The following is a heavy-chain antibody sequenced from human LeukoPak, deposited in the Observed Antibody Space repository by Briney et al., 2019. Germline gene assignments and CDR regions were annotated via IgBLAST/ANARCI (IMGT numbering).Heavy chain of an antibody. Sequence: PSETLSLTCAVHGGSFSGYYWSWIRQPPGKGLEWIGEINHSGSTNYNPSLKSRVTISVDTSKNQFSLKLSSVTAADTAVYYCARTTHLFDYWGQGTLVTVSS. CDR2: INHSGST. CDR3: ARTTHLFDY. J-gene: IGHJ4*02. CDR1: GGSFSGYY. D-gene: IGHD2-15*01. V-gene: IGHV4-34*01.